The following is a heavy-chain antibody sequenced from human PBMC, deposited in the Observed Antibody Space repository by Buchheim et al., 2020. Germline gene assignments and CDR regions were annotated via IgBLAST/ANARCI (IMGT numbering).Heavy chain of an antibody. CDR2: ISGSGGST. V-gene: IGHV3-23*01. D-gene: IGHD1-26*01. CDR1: GFTFSNYA. CDR3: ARRVGTTTRYFDY. J-gene: IGHJ4*02. Sequence: EVQLLESGGGLVQPGGSLRLSCAAPGFTFSNYAMNWVRQAPGKGLEWVSEISGSGGSTYCADPVKGRFTISRDNSKNTLYLQMNSVRAEDTAVYYCARRVGTTTRYFDYWGQGTL.